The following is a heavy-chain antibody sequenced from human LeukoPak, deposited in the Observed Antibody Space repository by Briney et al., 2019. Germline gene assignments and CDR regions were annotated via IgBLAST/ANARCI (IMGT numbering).Heavy chain of an antibody. CDR2: INPNSGGT. CDR3: ARNTQRGTYNWFDP. D-gene: IGHD6-25*01. J-gene: IGHJ5*02. CDR1: GYTFIDYY. V-gene: IGHV1-2*06. Sequence: ASVKVSCKXSGYTFIDYYMHWVQQAPGQGLERLGRINPNSGGTNYAQKFQGRVTLTRDTSISTAYLELSRLKSDDTAVYYCARNTQRGTYNWFDPWGQGTLVTVSS.